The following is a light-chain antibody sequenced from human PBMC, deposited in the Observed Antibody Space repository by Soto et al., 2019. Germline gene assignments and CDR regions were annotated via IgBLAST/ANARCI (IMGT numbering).Light chain of an antibody. CDR1: SGDVGGYNE. CDR3: SSHAAGSTLI. CDR2: DVT. J-gene: IGLJ2*01. Sequence: QSVLTQPASVSGSPGQSTTISCTGTSGDVGGYNEVSWYQQRPGKAPKLMIYDVTNRPSGVSNRFSGSKSGNTASLTISGLQAEDEAYYYCSSHAAGSTLIFGGGTKVTVL. V-gene: IGLV2-14*03.